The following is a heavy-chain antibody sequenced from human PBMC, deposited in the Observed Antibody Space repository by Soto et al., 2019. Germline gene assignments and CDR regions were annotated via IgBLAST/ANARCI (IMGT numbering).Heavy chain of an antibody. V-gene: IGHV1-69*12. Sequence: QVQLVQSGAEVKKPGSSVKVSCKASGGTFSSYAISWVRQAPGQGLEWMGGIIPIFGTANYAQKFQGRVTITADESTSKDYMELSSLRSEDTAVYYCASRRGYSGYDSFSYYYGMDVWGQGTTVTVSS. D-gene: IGHD5-12*01. J-gene: IGHJ6*02. CDR3: ASRRGYSGYDSFSYYYGMDV. CDR2: IIPIFGTA. CDR1: GGTFSSYA.